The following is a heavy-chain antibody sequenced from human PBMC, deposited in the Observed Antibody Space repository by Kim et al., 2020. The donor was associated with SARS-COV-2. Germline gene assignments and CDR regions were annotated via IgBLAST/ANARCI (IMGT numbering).Heavy chain of an antibody. CDR1: GYTFTHYV. J-gene: IGHJ4*02. V-gene: IGHV1-3*01. CDR2: INPGNDNT. D-gene: IGHD5-18*01. Sequence: ASVKVSCKTSGYTFTHYVIHWVRQAPGQRLEWMGWINPGNDNTGYSQKFQDRVTITRDTSVSTAYMELSSLRSEDSAVYFCARDTSMGRDFDYWGQGTLVTVSS. CDR3: ARDTSMGRDFDY.